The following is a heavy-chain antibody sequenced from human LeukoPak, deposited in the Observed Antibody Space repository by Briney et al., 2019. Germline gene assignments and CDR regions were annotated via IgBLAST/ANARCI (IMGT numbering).Heavy chain of an antibody. CDR3: ARHRSLTLLSYYDSSGYIRYYYYMDV. CDR2: INHSGST. D-gene: IGHD3-22*01. V-gene: IGHV4-34*01. J-gene: IGHJ6*03. CDR1: GGSFSGYY. Sequence: SETLSLTCAVYGGSFSGYYWSWFRQPPGKGLEWIGEINHSGSTNYNPSLKSRVTISVDTSKNQFSLKLSSVTAADTAVYYCARHRSLTLLSYYDSSGYIRYYYYMDVWGKGTTVTISS.